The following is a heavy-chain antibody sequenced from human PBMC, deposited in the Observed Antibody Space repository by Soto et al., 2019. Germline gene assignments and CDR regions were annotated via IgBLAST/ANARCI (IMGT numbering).Heavy chain of an antibody. D-gene: IGHD3-22*01. CDR3: ARAPYYYDSRGYLAY. CDR2: ISSSSSYI. Sequence: ESGGGLVKPGGSLRLSCAASGFTFSSYSMNWVRQAPGKGLEWVSSISSSSSYIYYADSVKGRFTISRDNAKNSLYLQMNSLRAEDTAGDYCARAPYYYDSRGYLAYWGQGTLVTVSS. J-gene: IGHJ4*02. V-gene: IGHV3-21*01. CDR1: GFTFSSYS.